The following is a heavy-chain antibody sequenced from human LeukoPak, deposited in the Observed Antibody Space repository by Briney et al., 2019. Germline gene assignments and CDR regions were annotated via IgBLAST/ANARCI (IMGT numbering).Heavy chain of an antibody. CDR3: AKSTGEQLYFRDFDY. D-gene: IGHD1/OR15-1a*01. CDR1: GFTFSRYG. Sequence: PGGSLRLSCAASGFTFSRYGMHWVRQAPGKGLQWVAFIRYDGTNKYYADSVKGRFTMSRDNSKNTLYLEMNNQRPEDTAVYYCAKSTGEQLYFRDFDYWGQGTLVTVAS. V-gene: IGHV3-30*02. J-gene: IGHJ4*02. CDR2: IRYDGTNK.